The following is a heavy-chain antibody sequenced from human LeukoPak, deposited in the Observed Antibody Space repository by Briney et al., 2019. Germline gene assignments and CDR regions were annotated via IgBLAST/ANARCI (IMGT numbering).Heavy chain of an antibody. V-gene: IGHV3-30-3*01. CDR1: GFTFSSYA. CDR2: ISYDGSTT. CDR3: TRKRERYYDSLVDY. D-gene: IGHD3-22*01. Sequence: GGSLRLSCAASGFTFSSYAMHWVRQAPGKGLEWVALISYDGSTTYYADSVKGRFTISRDNSKNTLYLQMNSLRAEDTAIYYCTRKRERYYDSLVDYWGQGTLVTVSS. J-gene: IGHJ4*02.